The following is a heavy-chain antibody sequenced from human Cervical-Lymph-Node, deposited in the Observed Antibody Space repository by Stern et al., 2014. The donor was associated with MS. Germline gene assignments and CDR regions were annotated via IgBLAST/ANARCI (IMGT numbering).Heavy chain of an antibody. CDR3: ARVVFGLDV. Sequence: VQLVASGGGLVQPGGSLKLSCAASGFAFGGFRMNWVRQAPGTGLECVSHISSSGRTIYIADSVKGRFTVSRDNSNNSLFLQINSLRDEDTAVYYCARVVFGLDVWGPGTTVIVSS. CDR2: ISSSGRTI. V-gene: IGHV3-48*02. J-gene: IGHJ6*02. D-gene: IGHD2-8*02. CDR1: GFAFGGFR.